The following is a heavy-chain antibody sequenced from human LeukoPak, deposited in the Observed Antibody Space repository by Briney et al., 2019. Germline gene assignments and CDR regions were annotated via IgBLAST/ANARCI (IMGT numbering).Heavy chain of an antibody. Sequence: GGSLRLSCAASGFTFSIYSMNWVRQAPGRGLEWISYISHESETTYYVDSVKGRFTISRDNSENTLYLEMNSLRPDDTAVYYCVKRGDTVSAFFDYWGQGTLVTVSS. CDR3: VKRGDTVSAFFDY. V-gene: IGHV3-48*01. J-gene: IGHJ4*02. CDR1: GFTFSIYS. D-gene: IGHD5-18*01. CDR2: ISHESETT.